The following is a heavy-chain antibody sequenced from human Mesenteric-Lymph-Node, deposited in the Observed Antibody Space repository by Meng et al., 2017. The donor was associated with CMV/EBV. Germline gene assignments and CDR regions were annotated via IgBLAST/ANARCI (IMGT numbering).Heavy chain of an antibody. V-gene: IGHV3-11*01. CDR3: DGLYYDILTGYAPLGY. CDR2: ISSSGNTK. CDR1: GFTFSDYY. J-gene: IGHJ4*02. Sequence: GESLKISCAASGFTFSDYYMSWIRQAPGKGLEWVSYISSSGNTKYYADSVKGRFTISRDNAKKSLFLQMNNLRAEDTAIYYCDGLYYDILTGYAPLGYWGQGTLVTVSS. D-gene: IGHD3-9*01.